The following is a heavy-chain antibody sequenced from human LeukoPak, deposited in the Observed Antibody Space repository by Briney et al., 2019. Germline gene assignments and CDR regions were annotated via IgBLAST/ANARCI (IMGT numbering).Heavy chain of an antibody. CDR1: GGSLSGYY. J-gene: IGHJ5*02. D-gene: IGHD2-2*01. CDR3: ARDVGYCSSTSCYAGFDP. V-gene: IGHV4-59*01. Sequence: SETLSLTCTVSGGSLSGYYWSWIRQPPGKGLEWIGYIYYSGSTIYNPSLKSRVTISVDTPKNQFSLKLISVTAADTAVYYCARDVGYCSSTSCYAGFDPWGQGTLVTVS. CDR2: IYYSGST.